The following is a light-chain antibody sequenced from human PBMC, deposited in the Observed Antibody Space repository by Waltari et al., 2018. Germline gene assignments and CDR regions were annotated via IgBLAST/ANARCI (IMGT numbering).Light chain of an antibody. CDR3: QQYYTTPSIT. V-gene: IGKV4-1*01. CDR1: QPVLYTSNNKNY. J-gene: IGKJ5*01. CDR2: WAS. Sequence: DIVMTQSPDSLAVSLGERATITCKSSQPVLYTSNNKNYLALYQQKPGQPPKLLVYWASTRESGVPDRFSGSGSGTDFTLTISSLQAEDVAVYYCQQYYTTPSITFGQGTRLEIK.